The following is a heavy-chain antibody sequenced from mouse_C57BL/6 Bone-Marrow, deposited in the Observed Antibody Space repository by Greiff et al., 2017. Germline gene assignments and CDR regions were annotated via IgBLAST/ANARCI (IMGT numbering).Heavy chain of an antibody. D-gene: IGHD2-2*01. CDR2: IYPNGGST. Sequence: QVQLQQSGAELVKPGASVKLSCKASGYTFTSYWMNWVKQRPGQGLEWIGMIYPNGGSTNYNEKFKSKATLTVDTSSSTAYMQLSSLTSEDSAVYYCARGGYTMVTRENWGQGTLVTVSA. J-gene: IGHJ3*01. CDR1: GYTFTSYW. V-gene: IGHV1-64*01. CDR3: ARGGYTMVTREN.